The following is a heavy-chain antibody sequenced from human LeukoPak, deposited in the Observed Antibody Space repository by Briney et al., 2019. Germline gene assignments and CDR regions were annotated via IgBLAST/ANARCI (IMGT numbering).Heavy chain of an antibody. D-gene: IGHD7-27*01. Sequence: SETLSLTCTVSGGSISSGSYYWSWIRQPAGKGLEWIGRIYTSGSTNYNPSLKSRVTISVDTSKNQFSLKLSSVTAADTAVYYCARGGYDWGSWAFDIWGQGTMVTVSS. CDR1: GGSISSGSYY. CDR3: ARGGYDWGSWAFDI. CDR2: IYTSGST. V-gene: IGHV4-61*02. J-gene: IGHJ3*02.